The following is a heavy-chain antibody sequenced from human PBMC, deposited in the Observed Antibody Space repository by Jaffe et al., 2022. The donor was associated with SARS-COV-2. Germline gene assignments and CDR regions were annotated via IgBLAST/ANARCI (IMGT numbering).Heavy chain of an antibody. Sequence: QVQLQESGPGLVKPSQTLSLTCTVSGGSISSGGHYWSWIRQHPGRGLEWIGYVYYSGSTYYNPSLKSRLTISLDTSKNQFSLKVSSVTAADTAVYYCARTGPWPGGTVYFDYWGQGTLVTVSS. CDR2: VYYSGST. J-gene: IGHJ4*02. CDR1: GGSISSGGHY. V-gene: IGHV4-31*03. CDR3: ARTGPWPGGTVYFDY. D-gene: IGHD4-17*01.